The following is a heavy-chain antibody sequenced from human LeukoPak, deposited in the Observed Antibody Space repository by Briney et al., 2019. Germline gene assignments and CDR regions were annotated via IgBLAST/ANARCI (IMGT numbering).Heavy chain of an antibody. D-gene: IGHD5-12*01. CDR3: ARTYSGYEYYFDY. Sequence: GGSLRLSCAASGFTFSSYGIHWVRQAPGKGLEWVAFIRHDGSNKYYADSVEGRFTISRDNFKNTLNLQMNTLRPEDTAVYYCARTYSGYEYYFDYWGQGTLVTVSS. J-gene: IGHJ4*02. CDR1: GFTFSSYG. CDR2: IRHDGSNK. V-gene: IGHV3-30*02.